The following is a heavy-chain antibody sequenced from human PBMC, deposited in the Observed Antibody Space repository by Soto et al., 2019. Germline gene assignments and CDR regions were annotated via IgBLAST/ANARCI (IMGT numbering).Heavy chain of an antibody. V-gene: IGHV1-69*04. D-gene: IGHD2-21*02. CDR3: VRDGGDCGYRLTYYYYMGLDV. Sequence: SVKVSCKASGGTFSSYTISWVRQAPGQGLEWMGRIIPILGIANYAQKFQGRVTITTDKSTSTAYMELSSLRSEDTAVYFCVRDGGDCGYRLTYYYYMGLDVWGQGTTVTVSS. J-gene: IGHJ6*02. CDR2: IIPILGIA. CDR1: GGTFSSYT.